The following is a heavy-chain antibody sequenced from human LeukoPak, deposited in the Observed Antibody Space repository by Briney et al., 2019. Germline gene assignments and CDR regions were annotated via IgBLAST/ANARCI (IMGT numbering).Heavy chain of an antibody. Sequence: SVKVSCKASGGTFSSYAISWVRQAPGQGLEWMGGIIPIFGTANYAQKFQGRVTITRNTSISTAYMELSSLRSEDTAVYYCARGASYYYDSSAPRDAFDIWGQGTMVTVSS. CDR2: IIPIFGTA. CDR3: ARGASYYYDSSAPRDAFDI. J-gene: IGHJ3*02. CDR1: GGTFSSYA. V-gene: IGHV1-69*05. D-gene: IGHD3-22*01.